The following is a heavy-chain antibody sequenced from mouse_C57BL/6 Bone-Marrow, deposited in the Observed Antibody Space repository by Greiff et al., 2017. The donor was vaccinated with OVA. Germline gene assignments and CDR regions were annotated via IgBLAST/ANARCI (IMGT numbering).Heavy chain of an antibody. J-gene: IGHJ4*01. D-gene: IGHD3-3*01. Sequence: QVQLQQSVAVLMKPGASVKLSCKATGYTFTGYWIEWVKQRPGHGLEWIGEILPGSGSTNYNEKFKGKATFTADQSSNTASMHLSSLTTEDAAIYYCAKVVGSYSMDYWGQGTSVTVSS. CDR2: ILPGSGST. CDR3: AKVVGSYSMDY. V-gene: IGHV1-9*01. CDR1: GYTFTGYW.